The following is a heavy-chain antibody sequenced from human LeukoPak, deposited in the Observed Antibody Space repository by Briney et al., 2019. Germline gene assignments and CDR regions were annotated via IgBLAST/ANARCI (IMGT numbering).Heavy chain of an antibody. D-gene: IGHD3-22*01. CDR1: GGSISSYY. Sequence: NPSETLSPTCTVSGGSISSYYWSWIRQPAGKGLEWIGRIYTSGSTNYNPSLKSRVTMSVDTSKNQFSLKLSSVTAADTAVYYCARETYHYDSSGYYRALYFQHWGQGTLVTVSS. CDR3: ARETYHYDSSGYYRALYFQH. CDR2: IYTSGST. J-gene: IGHJ1*01. V-gene: IGHV4-4*07.